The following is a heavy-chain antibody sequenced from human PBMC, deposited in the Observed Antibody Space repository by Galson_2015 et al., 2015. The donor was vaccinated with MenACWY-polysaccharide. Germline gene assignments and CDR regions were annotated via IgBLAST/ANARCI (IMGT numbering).Heavy chain of an antibody. CDR2: IKQDGSEK. Sequence: SLRLSCAASGFTISGYWMTWVRQAPGKGLEWVANIKQDGSEKNYVDSVEGRFTISRDNARNSLYLQMNILRAEDTAVYYCARGHYGLDQWGQGTLVTVSP. V-gene: IGHV3-7*03. CDR3: ARGHYGLDQ. J-gene: IGHJ4*02. D-gene: IGHD4-17*01. CDR1: GFTISGYW.